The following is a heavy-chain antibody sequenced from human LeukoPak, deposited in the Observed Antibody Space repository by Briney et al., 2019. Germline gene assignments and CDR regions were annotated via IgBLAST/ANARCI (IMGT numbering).Heavy chain of an antibody. D-gene: IGHD3-10*01. CDR1: GFTFSDYY. CDR2: IRSRAYGATT. J-gene: IGHJ6*03. CDR3: SRADYYGSGSPISLDV. V-gene: IGHV3-49*04. Sequence: PGRSLRLSCAASGFTFSDYYMSWVRQAPGKGLEWVSFIRSRAYGATTEYAAPVKGRFTISRDDSKSIAYLQMNSLKTEDTAVYYCSRADYYGSGSPISLDVWGKGTTVTVS.